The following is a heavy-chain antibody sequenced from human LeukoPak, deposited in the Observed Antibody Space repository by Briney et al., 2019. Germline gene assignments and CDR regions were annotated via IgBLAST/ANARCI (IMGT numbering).Heavy chain of an antibody. D-gene: IGHD4-17*01. CDR1: GYTFTSDG. CDR2: ISAYNGNT. Sequence: ASVKVSCKASGYTFTSDGISWVRQAPGQGLEWMGWISAYNGNTNYDQKLQDRVTVTTDTSTSTAYMELRGLRSDDTAVYYCARAPGYYGDYINYYYYMDAWGKGTTVTVSS. CDR3: ARAPGYYGDYINYYYYMDA. J-gene: IGHJ6*03. V-gene: IGHV1-18*01.